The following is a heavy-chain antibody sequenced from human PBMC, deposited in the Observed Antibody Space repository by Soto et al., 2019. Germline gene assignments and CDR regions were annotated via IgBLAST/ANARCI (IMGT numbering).Heavy chain of an antibody. D-gene: IGHD5-12*01. Sequence: QVQLAESGGGVVQPGRSLRLSCAASGFTFSSYGMHWVRQAPGKGLEWVAVISYDGSNKYYADSVKGRFTISRDNSKNTLYLQMNSLRAEDTAVYYCANIFSGYENDYWGQGTLVTVSS. J-gene: IGHJ4*02. V-gene: IGHV3-30*18. CDR1: GFTFSSYG. CDR3: ANIFSGYENDY. CDR2: ISYDGSNK.